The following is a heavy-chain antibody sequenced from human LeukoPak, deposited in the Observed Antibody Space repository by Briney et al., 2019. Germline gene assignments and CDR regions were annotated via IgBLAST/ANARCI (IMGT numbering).Heavy chain of an antibody. D-gene: IGHD2-21*02. CDR1: GGSFSGYY. CDR2: INHSGST. Sequence: SETLSLTCAVYGGSFSGYYWSWIRQPPGKGLEWIGEINHSGSTNYNPSLKSRVTISVDTSKNQFSLKLSSVTAADTAVYYCARGHGDCHTLRYWGQGTLVTVSS. J-gene: IGHJ4*02. V-gene: IGHV4-34*01. CDR3: ARGHGDCHTLRY.